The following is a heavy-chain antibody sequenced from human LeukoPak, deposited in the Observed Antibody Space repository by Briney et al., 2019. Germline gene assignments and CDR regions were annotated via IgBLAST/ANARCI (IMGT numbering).Heavy chain of an antibody. D-gene: IGHD1-14*01. Sequence: GDSLRLSCVASGFTFTKYWMTWVRQAPGKGLEWVGNIKQDGSDKNYMDSVKGRFTISRDNTKNSVYPQMSSLRAEDTAVYYCAREVWGPEYWGQGTLVTVSS. J-gene: IGHJ4*02. CDR3: AREVWGPEY. V-gene: IGHV3-7*01. CDR2: IKQDGSDK. CDR1: GFTFTKYW.